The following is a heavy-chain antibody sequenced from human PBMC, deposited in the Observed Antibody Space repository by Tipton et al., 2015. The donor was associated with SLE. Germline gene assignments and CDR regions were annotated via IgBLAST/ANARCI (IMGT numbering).Heavy chain of an antibody. D-gene: IGHD5-18*01. CDR1: GGSFSGYY. CDR2: ISHSGST. Sequence: GLVKPSETLSLTCAVYGGSFSGYYWSWIRQPPGKGLEWIGEISHSGSTNYNPSLKSRVTISVDTSKNHFSLKLNSVTAADTAVYYCARGGIQLWNWFDPWGQGTLVTVSS. CDR3: ARGGIQLWNWFDP. V-gene: IGHV4-34*01. J-gene: IGHJ5*02.